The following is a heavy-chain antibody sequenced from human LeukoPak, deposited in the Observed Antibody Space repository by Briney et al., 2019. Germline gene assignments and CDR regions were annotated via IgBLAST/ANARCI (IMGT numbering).Heavy chain of an antibody. CDR2: ISAYNGNT. Sequence: ASVKVSCKASGYTFTSYGISWVRQAPGHGLELMGWISAYNGNTNYAQKLQGRVTMTTDTSTSTAYMELRSLRSDDTAVYYCARSYYYDSSGYYPWGQGTLVTVSS. CDR1: GYTFTSYG. J-gene: IGHJ5*02. CDR3: ARSYYYDSSGYYP. V-gene: IGHV1-18*01. D-gene: IGHD3-22*01.